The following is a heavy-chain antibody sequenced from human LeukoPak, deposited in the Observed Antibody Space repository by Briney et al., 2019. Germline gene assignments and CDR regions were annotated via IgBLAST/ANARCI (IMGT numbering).Heavy chain of an antibody. J-gene: IGHJ4*02. CDR2: INPSGGST. D-gene: IGHD6-13*01. CDR3: ARDLEEYSSSWYSYYFDY. Sequence: ASVKVSCKASGYTFTGYYMHWVRQAPGQGLEWMGIINPSGGSTSYAQKFQGRVTMTRDTSTSTVYMELSSLRSEDTAVYYCARDLEEYSSSWYSYYFDYWGQGTLVTVSS. V-gene: IGHV1-46*01. CDR1: GYTFTGYY.